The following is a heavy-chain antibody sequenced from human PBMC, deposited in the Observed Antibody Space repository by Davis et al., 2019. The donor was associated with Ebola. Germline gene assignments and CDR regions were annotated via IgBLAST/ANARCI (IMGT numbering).Heavy chain of an antibody. CDR1: GGTFSSYA. Sequence: ASVKVSCKASGGTFSSYAISWVRQAPGQGLEWMGIINPSGGSTSYAQKFQGRVTMNRDTSTSTVYMELSSLRSEDTAVYYCARRLRITMVQGVTGFDYWGQGTLVTVSS. CDR3: ARRLRITMVQGVTGFDY. J-gene: IGHJ4*02. V-gene: IGHV1-46*01. CDR2: INPSGGST. D-gene: IGHD3-10*01.